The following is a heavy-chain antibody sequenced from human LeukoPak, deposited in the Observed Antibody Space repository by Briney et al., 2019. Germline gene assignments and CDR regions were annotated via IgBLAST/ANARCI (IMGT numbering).Heavy chain of an antibody. D-gene: IGHD2-21*02. CDR3: ARLSTFVVVTAKNAFDI. Sequence: SQTLSLTCAVSGGSISSGGYSWSWIRQPPGKGLEWIGYIYHSGSTYYNPSLKSRVTISVDRSKNQFSLKLSSVTAADTAVYYCARLSTFVVVTAKNAFDIWGQGTMVTVSS. CDR1: GGSISSGGYS. J-gene: IGHJ3*02. CDR2: IYHSGST. V-gene: IGHV4-30-2*01.